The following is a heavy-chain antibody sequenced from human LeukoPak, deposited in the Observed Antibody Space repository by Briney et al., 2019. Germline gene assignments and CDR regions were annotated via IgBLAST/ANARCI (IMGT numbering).Heavy chain of an antibody. J-gene: IGHJ3*02. CDR3: ARVRTYYYDSSGYPDAFDI. CDR2: ISSSGSTI. Sequence: GGSLRLSCAASGFTFSDYYMSWIRQAPGKGLEWVSYISSSGSTIYYADSVKGRFTISRDNAKNSLYLQMNSLRAEDTAVYYCARVRTYYYDSSGYPDAFDIWGQGTMVTVSS. CDR1: GFTFSDYY. D-gene: IGHD3-22*01. V-gene: IGHV3-11*01.